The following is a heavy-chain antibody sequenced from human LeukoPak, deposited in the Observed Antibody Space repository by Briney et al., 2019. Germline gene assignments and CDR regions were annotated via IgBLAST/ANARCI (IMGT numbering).Heavy chain of an antibody. V-gene: IGHV4-4*07. CDR3: ARQTWVAATIYYYYYMDV. Sequence: SETLSLTCTVSGGSISSYDWSWIRQPAGKGLEWIGRTYTSGSTNYNPSLKSRVTMSVDMSKNQFSLKLSSMIAADTAVYYCARQTWVAATIYYYYYMDVWGKGTTV. D-gene: IGHD2-15*01. CDR1: GGSISSYD. J-gene: IGHJ6*03. CDR2: TYTSGST.